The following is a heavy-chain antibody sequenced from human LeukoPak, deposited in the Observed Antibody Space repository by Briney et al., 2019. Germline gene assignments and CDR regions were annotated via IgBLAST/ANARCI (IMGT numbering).Heavy chain of an antibody. J-gene: IGHJ3*02. CDR2: ISGSGGST. CDR3: AKVNLGSSWYLGAFDI. Sequence: GGSLRLSCAASGFTFSSYAMSWVRQAPGKGLEWVSAISGSGGSTYYADSVKGRFTISRDNSKNTLYLQINSLRAEETAVYYCAKVNLGSSWYLGAFDIWGQGTMVTVSS. CDR1: GFTFSSYA. V-gene: IGHV3-23*01. D-gene: IGHD6-13*01.